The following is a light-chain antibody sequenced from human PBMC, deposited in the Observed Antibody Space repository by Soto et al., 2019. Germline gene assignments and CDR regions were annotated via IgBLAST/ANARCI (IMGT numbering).Light chain of an antibody. CDR3: SSFTSDTTHVV. V-gene: IGLV2-14*03. CDR2: DVN. J-gene: IGLJ2*01. CDR1: SSDVGLYNY. Sequence: QSVLTQPASASGSPGQSITISCTGSSSDVGLYNYVSWYQQHPGKAPKLMIYDVNDRPSGVSDRFSGSRSGNTASLTISGLQADDEADYFCSSFTSDTTHVVFGGGTELTVL.